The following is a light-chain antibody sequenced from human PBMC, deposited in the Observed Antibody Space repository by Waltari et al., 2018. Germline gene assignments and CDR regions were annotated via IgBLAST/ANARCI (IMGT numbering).Light chain of an antibody. Sequence: TVLTQPPATCPLSPGERATPPCRASQNIGNDLAWYQQRPGQALRLLIYDSSTRATGIPARFSGSGSGTDFTLTISSLEPEDVATYFCQQRNNWPPFTFGPGTILDIK. V-gene: IGKV3-11*01. J-gene: IGKJ3*01. CDR1: QNIGND. CDR3: QQRNNWPPFT. CDR2: DSS.